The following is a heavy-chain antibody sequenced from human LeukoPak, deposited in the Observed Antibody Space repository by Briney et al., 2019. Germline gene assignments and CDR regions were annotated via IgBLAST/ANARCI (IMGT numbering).Heavy chain of an antibody. V-gene: IGHV4-39*01. CDR3: ARRSDYGGNSNDY. CDR2: IYYSGST. Sequence: GSLRLSCAASGFTFSSYAMSWIRQPPGKGLEWIGSIYYSGSTYYDPSLRSRVTISVDTSKNQFSLKLSSVTAADTAVYYCARRSDYGGNSNDYWGQGTLVTVSS. D-gene: IGHD4-17*01. CDR1: GFTFSSYA. J-gene: IGHJ4*02.